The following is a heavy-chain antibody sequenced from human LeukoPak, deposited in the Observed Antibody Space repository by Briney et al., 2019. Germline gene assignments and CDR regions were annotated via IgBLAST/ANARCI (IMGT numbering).Heavy chain of an antibody. CDR3: ARGPRDSSGYYYPPRDAFDI. V-gene: IGHV4-30-2*01. Sequence: SQTLSLTCTVSGGSISSGGYYWSWIRQPPGKGLEWIGEINHSGSTNYNPSLKSRVTISVDTSKNQFSLKLSSVTAADTAVYYCARGPRDSSGYYYPPRDAFDIWGQGTMVTVSS. CDR1: GGSISSGGYY. J-gene: IGHJ3*02. CDR2: INHSGST. D-gene: IGHD3-22*01.